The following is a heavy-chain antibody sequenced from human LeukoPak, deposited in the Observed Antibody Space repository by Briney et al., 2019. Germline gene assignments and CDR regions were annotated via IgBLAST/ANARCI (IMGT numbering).Heavy chain of an antibody. CDR2: IYYSGST. J-gene: IGHJ6*02. CDR3: ARTGGSGSVYYYGMDV. CDR1: GGSISSGGYY. V-gene: IGHV4-31*03. Sequence: SETLSLTCTVSGGSISSGGYYWSWIRQHPGKGLEWIGYIYYSGSTYYNPSLKSRVTISVDTSKNQFSLKLSSVTAADTAVYYCARTGGSGSVYYYGMDVWGQGTTVTVSS. D-gene: IGHD3-10*01.